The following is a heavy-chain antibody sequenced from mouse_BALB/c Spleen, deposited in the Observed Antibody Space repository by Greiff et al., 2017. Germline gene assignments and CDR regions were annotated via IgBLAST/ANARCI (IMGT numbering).Heavy chain of an antibody. D-gene: IGHD2-14*01. Sequence: EVQGVESGGGLVKPGGSLKLSCAASGFTFSSYAMSWVRQTPEKRLEWVASISSGGSTYYPDSVKGRFTISRDNARNILYLQMSSLRSEDTAMYYCAREGYDVGAMDYWGQGTSVTVSS. V-gene: IGHV5-6-5*01. J-gene: IGHJ4*01. CDR1: GFTFSSYA. CDR3: AREGYDVGAMDY. CDR2: ISSGGST.